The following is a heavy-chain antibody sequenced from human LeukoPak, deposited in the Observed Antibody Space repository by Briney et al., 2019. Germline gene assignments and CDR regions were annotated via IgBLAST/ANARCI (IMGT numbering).Heavy chain of an antibody. V-gene: IGHV4-59*01. J-gene: IGHJ6*03. D-gene: IGHD6-13*01. Sequence: PSETLSLTCTVSGGSISSYYWNWIRQXPGXXXXXXGYIYYSGSTNYNPSLKSRVTIXVDTSKNQFSLKLSSVTAADTAVYYCARAGIAAAYYYMDVWGRGTTVTVSS. CDR1: GGSISSYY. CDR2: IYYSGST. CDR3: ARAGIAAAYYYMDV.